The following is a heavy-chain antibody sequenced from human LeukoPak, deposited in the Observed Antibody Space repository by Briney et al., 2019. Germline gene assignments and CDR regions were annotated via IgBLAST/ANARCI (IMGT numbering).Heavy chain of an antibody. Sequence: SETLSLTCTVSGGSISSYYWSWIRQPAGKGLEWVGRIYTSGSTNYNPSLKSRVTMSVDTSKNQFSLKLSSVTAADTAVYYCAREVFGVVIDYYYYMDVWGKGTTVTVSS. CDR2: IYTSGST. V-gene: IGHV4-4*07. CDR3: AREVFGVVIDYYYYMDV. CDR1: GGSISSYY. D-gene: IGHD3-3*01. J-gene: IGHJ6*03.